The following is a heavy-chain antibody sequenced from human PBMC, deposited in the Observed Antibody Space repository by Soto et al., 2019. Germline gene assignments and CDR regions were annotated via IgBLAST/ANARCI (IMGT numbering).Heavy chain of an antibody. D-gene: IGHD3-3*01. CDR2: IYYSGST. J-gene: IGHJ6*03. V-gene: IGHV4-31*03. CDR3: PTVEDYYYYMDV. Sequence: QVQLQESGPGLVKPSQTLSLTCTVSGGSISSGGYYWSWIRQHPGKGLEWIGYIYYSGSTYYNPSLKSRVTISVDTSKNQVSLKLSSVTAADTAVYYCPTVEDYYYYMDVWGKGTTVTVSS. CDR1: GGSISSGGYY.